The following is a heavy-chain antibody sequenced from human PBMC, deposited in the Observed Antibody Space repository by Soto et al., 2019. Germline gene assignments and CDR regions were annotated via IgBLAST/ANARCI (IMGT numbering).Heavy chain of an antibody. CDR3: AREGCSGGGCYFTY. Sequence: QVQLVQSGAEVKKPGSSVKVSCKASGGTFSSYTISWVRQAPGQGLEWMGRISPILGIANYAQKFQGRVTITADKYTSAAYMELSSMRSEDAAVYYGAREGCSGGGCYFTYWGQGTLVTVSS. CDR2: ISPILGIA. CDR1: GGTFSSYT. V-gene: IGHV1-69*08. J-gene: IGHJ4*02. D-gene: IGHD2-15*01.